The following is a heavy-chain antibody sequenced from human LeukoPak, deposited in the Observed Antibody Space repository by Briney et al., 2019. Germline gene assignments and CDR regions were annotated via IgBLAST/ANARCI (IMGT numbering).Heavy chain of an antibody. D-gene: IGHD3-22*01. J-gene: IGHJ4*02. CDR3: VRASGTDSCGYVEIDF. CDR1: GFNFSSHW. Sequence: GGSLRLSCAASGFNFSSHWMHWVRQPPGKGLVWVSRINSDGSHTTYANSMKGRFTISRDNAKNTLYLQMNSLRAEDTSVYYCVRASGTDSCGYVEIDFWGQGTLVTVSS. CDR2: INSDGSHT. V-gene: IGHV3-74*01.